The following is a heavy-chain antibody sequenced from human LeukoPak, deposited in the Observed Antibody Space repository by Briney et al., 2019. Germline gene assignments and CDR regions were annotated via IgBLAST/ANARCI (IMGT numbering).Heavy chain of an antibody. CDR2: INHSGST. CDR1: GGSFSGYY. D-gene: IGHD7-27*01. CDR3: ARGPFNWGSLYWYFDL. Sequence: SETLSLTCAAYGGSFSGYYWSWIRQPPGKGLEWIGEINHSGSTNYNPSLKSRVTISVDTSKNQFSLKLSSVTAADTAVYYCARGPFNWGSLYWYFDLWGRGTLVTVSS. J-gene: IGHJ2*01. V-gene: IGHV4-34*01.